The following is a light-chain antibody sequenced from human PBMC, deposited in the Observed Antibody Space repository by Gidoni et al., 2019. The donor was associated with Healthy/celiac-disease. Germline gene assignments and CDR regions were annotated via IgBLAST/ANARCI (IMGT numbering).Light chain of an antibody. CDR1: QSVLYSSNNKNY. Sequence: DIVMNQSPDSLSVSLGERATINCKSSQSVLYSSNNKNYLAWYQQKPGQPPKLLIYWASTRESGVPDRFSGSGSGTDFTLTISSLQAEDVAVYYCQQYYSTPRTVXXXTKVEIK. V-gene: IGKV4-1*01. CDR3: QQYYSTPRT. CDR2: WAS. J-gene: IGKJ1*01.